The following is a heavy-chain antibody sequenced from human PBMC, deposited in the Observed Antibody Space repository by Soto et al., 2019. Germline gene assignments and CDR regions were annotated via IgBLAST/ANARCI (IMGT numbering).Heavy chain of an antibody. Sequence: SETLSLTCTVSGGSVSSGSYYWSWIRQPPGKGLEWIGYIYYSGSTNYNPSLKSRVTISVDTSKNQFSLKLSSVTAADTAVYYCARGSVWFGELYYFDHWGQGTLVTVSS. D-gene: IGHD3-10*01. CDR1: GGSVSSGSYY. CDR3: ARGSVWFGELYYFDH. CDR2: IYYSGST. J-gene: IGHJ4*02. V-gene: IGHV4-61*01.